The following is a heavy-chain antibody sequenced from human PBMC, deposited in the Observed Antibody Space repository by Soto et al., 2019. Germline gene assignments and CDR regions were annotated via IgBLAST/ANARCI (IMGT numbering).Heavy chain of an antibody. CDR3: ARYLAVAGNGLDY. D-gene: IGHD6-19*01. Sequence: SVKVSCKASGGTFSSYTISWVRQAPGQGLEWMGRIIPILGIANYAQKFQGRVTITADKSTCTAYMELSSLRSEDTAVYYCARYLAVAGNGLDYWGQGTLVTVSS. CDR1: GGTFSSYT. CDR2: IIPILGIA. V-gene: IGHV1-69*02. J-gene: IGHJ4*02.